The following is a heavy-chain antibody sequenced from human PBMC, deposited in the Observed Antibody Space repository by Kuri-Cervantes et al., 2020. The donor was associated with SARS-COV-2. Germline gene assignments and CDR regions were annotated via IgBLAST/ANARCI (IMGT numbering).Heavy chain of an antibody. Sequence: GESLKISCAASGSTLNKYTMNWVRHPPGKALEWVASISGSGSYIYYADSVKGRFTISRESGANSLYLHMNSVRGDDTAVYYCARVAGEGPIYYYDMDVWGKGTAVTVSS. J-gene: IGHJ6*03. CDR3: ARVAGEGPIYYYDMDV. D-gene: IGHD2-21*01. CDR1: GSTLNKYT. CDR2: ISGSGSYI. V-gene: IGHV3-21*01.